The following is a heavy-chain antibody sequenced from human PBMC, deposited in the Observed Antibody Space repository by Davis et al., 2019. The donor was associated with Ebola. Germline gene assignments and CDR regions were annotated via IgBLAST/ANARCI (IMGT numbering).Heavy chain of an antibody. D-gene: IGHD1-1*01. CDR3: ARDGRAPRMLYGMDV. Sequence: AASVKVSCKASGYTFTNYYMHWVRQAPGQGLEWMGMINPNDGRTIYAQKFQGRVTMTTDTSTSTAYMELRSLTSDDTAVYYCARDGRAPRMLYGMDVWGQGTTVTVSS. CDR2: INPNDGRT. V-gene: IGHV1-46*01. CDR1: GYTFTNYY. J-gene: IGHJ6*02.